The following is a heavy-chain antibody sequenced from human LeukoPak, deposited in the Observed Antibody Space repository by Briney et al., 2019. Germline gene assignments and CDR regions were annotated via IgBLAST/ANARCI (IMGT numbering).Heavy chain of an antibody. CDR1: GFTFRTYT. CDR3: ARRLSPDYYDSGRLPRGYGMDV. CDR2: IGGSGAST. J-gene: IGHJ6*02. D-gene: IGHD3-10*01. V-gene: IGHV3-23*01. Sequence: GGSLRLSCAASGFTFRTYTMNWVRQAPGKGLEWVSSIGGSGASTYYGDSVKGRFAIPRDNSKNMLFLDMNSLKAEDTAIYYCARRLSPDYYDSGRLPRGYGMDVWGQGTKVTVSS.